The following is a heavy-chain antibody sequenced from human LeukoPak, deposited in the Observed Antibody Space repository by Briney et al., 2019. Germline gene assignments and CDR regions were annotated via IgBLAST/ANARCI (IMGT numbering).Heavy chain of an antibody. CDR3: ARVYNILTGYSTYYYYMDV. V-gene: IGHV1-18*01. CDR2: TSTNNGYT. J-gene: IGHJ6*03. Sequence: ASVKVSCKASGYTFSTYGISWVRQAPGQGLEWMGWTSTNNGYTNYVQSLQGRVTMTADTSTSTAYMELRSLRSDDTAVYYSARVYNILTGYSTYYYYMDVWGKGTTVTVSS. CDR1: GYTFSTYG. D-gene: IGHD3-9*01.